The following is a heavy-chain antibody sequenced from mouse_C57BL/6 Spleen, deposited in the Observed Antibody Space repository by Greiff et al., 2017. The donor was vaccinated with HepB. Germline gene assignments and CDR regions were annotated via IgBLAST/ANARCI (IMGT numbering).Heavy chain of an antibody. V-gene: IGHV1-55*01. CDR2: IYPGSGST. J-gene: IGHJ3*01. CDR3: ARRDYGSGIFAY. D-gene: IGHD1-1*01. Sequence: VQLQQPGAELVKPGASVKMSCKASGYTFTSYWITWVKQRPGQGLEWIGDIYPGSGSTNYNEKFKSKATLTVDTSSSTAYMQLSSLTSEDSAVYYCARRDYGSGIFAYWGQGTLVTVSA. CDR1: GYTFTSYW.